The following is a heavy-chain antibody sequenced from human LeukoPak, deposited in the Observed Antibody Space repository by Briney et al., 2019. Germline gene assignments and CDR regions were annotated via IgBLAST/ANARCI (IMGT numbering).Heavy chain of an antibody. V-gene: IGHV3-23*01. D-gene: IGHD3-10*01. CDR1: GFTFSSYA. Sequence: GGSLRLSCAASGFTFSSYAMSWVRQAPGKGLEWVSSISGSGESTNYADSVKGRFTISRDNSKNTLYLQMNSLRVEDTAVYYCASGQTLVRDWGQGTLVTVSS. J-gene: IGHJ4*02. CDR2: ISGSGEST. CDR3: ASGQTLVRD.